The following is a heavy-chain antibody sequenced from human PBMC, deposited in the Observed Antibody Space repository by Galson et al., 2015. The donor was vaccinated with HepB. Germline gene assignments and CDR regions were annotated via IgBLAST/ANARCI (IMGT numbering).Heavy chain of an antibody. V-gene: IGHV1-69*06. CDR3: ARWLSVAPAPWADFYGMDV. D-gene: IGHD2-2*01. CDR1: GDSFTNYG. J-gene: IGHJ6*02. Sequence: SVKVSCKASGDSFTNYGFSWVRQAPGRGLEWMGGIIPTFNTAKFAQNFQGRVRMTVDTSTTTAYMELSSLRSDDTAVYYCARWLSVAPAPWADFYGMDVWGQGTTVTVSS. CDR2: IIPTFNTA.